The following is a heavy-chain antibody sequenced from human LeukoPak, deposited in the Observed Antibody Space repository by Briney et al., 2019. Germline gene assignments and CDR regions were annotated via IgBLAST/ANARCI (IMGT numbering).Heavy chain of an antibody. D-gene: IGHD3-3*01. J-gene: IGHJ3*02. CDR2: IYYSGST. V-gene: IGHV4-59*11. CDR3: ARGNYDFWSGQHAFDI. Sequence: SETLSLTCTVSGGSMRSHYWSWLRQSPGKGLAWIGHIYYSGSTNYNPSLKRRVTISADTSKRLFSLRLSSITAADTAIYYCARGNYDFWSGQHAFDIWGQGTMVTVSS. CDR1: GGSMRSHY.